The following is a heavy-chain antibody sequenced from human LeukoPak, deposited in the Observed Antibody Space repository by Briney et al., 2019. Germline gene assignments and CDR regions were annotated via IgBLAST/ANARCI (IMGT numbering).Heavy chain of an antibody. Sequence: GGSLRLSCEGSGFTFKNAWMIWVRQASGKGLEWVGRIRSTANGYATAYAASVKGRFTISRDDSKNTAYLQMDSLKTEDTAVYYCTGNYYGSGSYADFDYWGQGTLVTVSS. J-gene: IGHJ4*02. CDR3: TGNYYGSGSYADFDY. D-gene: IGHD3-10*01. CDR1: GFTFKNAW. V-gene: IGHV3-73*01. CDR2: IRSTANGYAT.